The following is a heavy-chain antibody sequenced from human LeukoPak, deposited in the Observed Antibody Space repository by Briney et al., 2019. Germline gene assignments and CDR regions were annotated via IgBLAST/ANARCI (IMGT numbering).Heavy chain of an antibody. CDR1: GFTFHNYA. D-gene: IGHD6-13*01. CDR3: ARDSSSWYNLDY. Sequence: PGGSLRLSCAASGFTFHNYALSWVRQAPGKGLEWVANIKQDGSEKYYVDSVKGRFTISRDNAKNSLYLQMNSLRAEDTAVYYCARDSSSWYNLDYWGQGTLVTVSS. CDR2: IKQDGSEK. V-gene: IGHV3-7*01. J-gene: IGHJ4*02.